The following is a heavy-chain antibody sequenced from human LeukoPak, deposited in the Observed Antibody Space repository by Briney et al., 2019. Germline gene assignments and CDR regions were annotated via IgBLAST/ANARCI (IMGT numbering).Heavy chain of an antibody. Sequence: GGSLRLSCAASGFTFSSYEMNWVRQAPGKGREWVSYISRSGSTIYYADSVKGRFTISRDNAKNSLYLQMNSLRAEDTAVYYCARDSSSFGFDYWGQGTLVTVSS. V-gene: IGHV3-48*03. D-gene: IGHD6-13*01. CDR1: GFTFSSYE. CDR2: ISRSGSTI. CDR3: ARDSSSFGFDY. J-gene: IGHJ4*02.